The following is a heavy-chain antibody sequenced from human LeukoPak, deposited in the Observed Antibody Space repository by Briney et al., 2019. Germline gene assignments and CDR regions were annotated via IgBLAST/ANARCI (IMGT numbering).Heavy chain of an antibody. CDR2: INHRGST. V-gene: IGHV4-34*01. J-gene: IGHJ5*02. D-gene: IGHD3-10*01. CDR1: GGSFSGYY. Sequence: SETLSLTCAVYGGSFSGYYWSWIRQPPGKGREWVGEINHRGSTNNNPSLKRRVTISVDTSKKQFSLKLRSVTAADTAVYYCARGPYYYGSGSYYTVRGTNWFDPWGQGPLVTVSS. CDR3: ARGPYYYGSGSYYTVRGTNWFDP.